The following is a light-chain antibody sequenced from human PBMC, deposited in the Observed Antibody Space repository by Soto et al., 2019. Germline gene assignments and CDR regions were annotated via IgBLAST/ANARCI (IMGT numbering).Light chain of an antibody. CDR3: QQYNSWPGT. Sequence: EIEMTQSPATLSVSPGEGATLSCGASQTIYSNLAWYQQKPGQGPRLLIYGASTRATGIPVRFSGSGSGTEFTLTISSLQSEDFAVYYCQQYNSWPGTFGQGTKVDIK. CDR1: QTIYSN. J-gene: IGKJ1*01. CDR2: GAS. V-gene: IGKV3D-15*01.